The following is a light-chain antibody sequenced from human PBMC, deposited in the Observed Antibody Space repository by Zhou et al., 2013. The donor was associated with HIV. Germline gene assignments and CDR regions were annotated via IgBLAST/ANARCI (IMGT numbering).Light chain of an antibody. Sequence: EILMTQSPATLSVSPGERATLSCRASQSIGSNLAWYQQRPGQAPRLLIYGASTRAAGIPARFSGSGSGTDFTLTISTLEPEDFAVYYCQQRANWRTFGQGTKVEIK. V-gene: IGKV3-15*01. CDR3: QQRANWRT. J-gene: IGKJ1*01. CDR1: QSIGSN. CDR2: GAS.